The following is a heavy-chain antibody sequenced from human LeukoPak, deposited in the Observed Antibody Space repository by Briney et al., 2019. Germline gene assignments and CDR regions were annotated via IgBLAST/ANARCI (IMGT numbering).Heavy chain of an antibody. J-gene: IGHJ6*03. D-gene: IGHD1-1*01. CDR1: GYTFTSYG. CDR3: ARGTGRIYYYYYKDV. CDR2: ISAYNGNT. V-gene: IGHV1-18*01. Sequence: ASVKVSCKASGYTFTSYGISWVRQAPGQGLEWMGWISAYNGNTNYAQKLQGRGTMTTDTYTSTAYMELRSLRSDDTAVYYCARGTGRIYYYYYKDVWGKGTTVTVSS.